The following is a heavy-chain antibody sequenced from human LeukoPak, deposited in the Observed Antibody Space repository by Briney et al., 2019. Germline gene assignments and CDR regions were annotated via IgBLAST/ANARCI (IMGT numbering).Heavy chain of an antibody. V-gene: IGHV3-7*03. CDR3: VKNSGWYCLDY. CDR2: INQNGGQT. J-gene: IGHJ4*02. CDR1: GFSFAIHW. Sequence: GGSLRLSCEASGFSFAIHWMTWVRQAPGKGLEWVGDINQNGGQTYYLDSLKGRFTLSRDNAKNSLFLQLNSLRAEDTAVYYCVKNSGWYCLDYWGQGITVIVSS. D-gene: IGHD6-13*01.